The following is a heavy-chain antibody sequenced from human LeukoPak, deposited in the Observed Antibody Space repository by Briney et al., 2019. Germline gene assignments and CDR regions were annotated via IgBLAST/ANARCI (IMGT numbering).Heavy chain of an antibody. CDR2: IYYTGNT. V-gene: IGHV4-59*01. CDR1: GGSISSSYY. CDR3: ARDQYYDAFDI. J-gene: IGHJ3*02. D-gene: IGHD1-26*01. Sequence: PSETLSLTCTVSGGSISSSYYWSWIRQPPGKGLEWIGFIYYTGNTNYNPSLKSRVTISVYTSKNQVSLKLRSVTAADTAVYYCARDQYYDAFDIWGQRTVVIVSS.